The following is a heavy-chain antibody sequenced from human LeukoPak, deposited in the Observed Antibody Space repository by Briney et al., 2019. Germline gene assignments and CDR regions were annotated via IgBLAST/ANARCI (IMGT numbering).Heavy chain of an antibody. CDR3: AREGRARNIRLSIDY. J-gene: IGHJ4*02. V-gene: IGHV3-66*01. CDR2: TYPDGNT. D-gene: IGHD2/OR15-2a*01. Sequence: GGSLRLSCAASGFPVSSNFMSWVRPAPGKGREWVACTYPDGNTHYADCVKSTFAMSRDNSKNTLYLQVNTVRAEDTAMYYCAREGRARNIRLSIDYWGLGTLVTVSS. CDR1: GFPVSSNF.